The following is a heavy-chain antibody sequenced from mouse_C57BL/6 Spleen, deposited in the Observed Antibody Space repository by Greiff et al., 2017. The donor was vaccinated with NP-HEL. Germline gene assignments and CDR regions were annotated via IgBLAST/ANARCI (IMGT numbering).Heavy chain of an antibody. J-gene: IGHJ3*01. CDR3: ARDSSGPGAY. Sequence: VQLQQSGAELVRPGTSVKVSCKASGYAFTNYLIEWVKQRPGQGLEWIGVINPGRGGTNYNEKFKGKATLTADKSSSTAYMQLSSLTSEDSAVYFCARDSSGPGAYWGQGTLVTVSA. V-gene: IGHV1-54*01. D-gene: IGHD3-2*02. CDR2: INPGRGGT. CDR1: GYAFTNYL.